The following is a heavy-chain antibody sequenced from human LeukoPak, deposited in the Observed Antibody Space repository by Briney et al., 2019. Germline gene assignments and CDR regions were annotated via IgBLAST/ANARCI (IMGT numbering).Heavy chain of an antibody. CDR3: AHRGDFWSGYYTEFNWFDP. Sequence: SGPTLVKPTQTLTLTCTFSGFSLSTSGAGVGWIRQPPGKALEWLALIYWDDDKRYSPSLKSRLTITKDTSKNQVVLTMTNMDPVDTATYYCAHRGDFWSGYYTEFNWFDPWGQGTLVTVSS. D-gene: IGHD3-3*01. CDR2: IYWDDDK. J-gene: IGHJ5*02. CDR1: GFSLSTSGAG. V-gene: IGHV2-5*02.